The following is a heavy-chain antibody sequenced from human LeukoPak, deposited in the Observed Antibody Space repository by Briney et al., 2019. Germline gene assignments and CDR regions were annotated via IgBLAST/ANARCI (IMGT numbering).Heavy chain of an antibody. CDR3: ATEYSGWTFDDDY. Sequence: GGSLRLSCAASGFTFSSYSMTWVRQAPGKGLEWVSSISSSSSYIYYADSVKGRFTISRDNAKNSLYLQMNSLRAEDTAVYYCATEYSGWTFDDDYWGQGTLVTVPS. CDR2: ISSSSSYI. J-gene: IGHJ4*02. CDR1: GFTFSSYS. V-gene: IGHV3-21*01. D-gene: IGHD6-19*01.